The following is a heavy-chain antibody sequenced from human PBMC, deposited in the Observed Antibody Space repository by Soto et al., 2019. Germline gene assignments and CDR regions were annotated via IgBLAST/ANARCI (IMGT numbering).Heavy chain of an antibody. CDR3: ARGPRAPPPHDYGMDV. CDR1: GFTFSSHV. CDR2: ISGGGGTT. Sequence: GGSLRLSCAASGFTFSSHVMNWVRQAPGKGLEWVAAISGGGGTTYYGDSVEGRFTMSRDNSKNTLYLQMNSLRADDTALYYCARGPRAPPPHDYGMDVWGQGTTVTVSS. V-gene: IGHV3-23*01. J-gene: IGHJ6*02.